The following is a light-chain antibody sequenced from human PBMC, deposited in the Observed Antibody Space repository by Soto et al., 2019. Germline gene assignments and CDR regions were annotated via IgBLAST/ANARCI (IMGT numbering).Light chain of an antibody. Sequence: VLTQPPSASGTPGQRVTISCSGSSSNIGSNTVNWYQQLPGTAPKLLVYSHNQRPSGVPDRFSGSKSGTSASLAISGLQSEDEADYYCAAWDDSLNGQVFGTGTKVTVL. CDR2: SHN. CDR3: AAWDDSLNGQV. CDR1: SSNIGSNT. V-gene: IGLV1-44*01. J-gene: IGLJ1*01.